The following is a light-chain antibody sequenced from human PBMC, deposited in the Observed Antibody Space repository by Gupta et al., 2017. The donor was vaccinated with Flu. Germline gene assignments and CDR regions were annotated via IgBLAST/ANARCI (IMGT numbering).Light chain of an antibody. J-gene: IGLJ3*02. Sequence: RVTISCSGSSSNIGSNTVNWYQQVPGTAPKLLIYSNNQRPSGVPDRFSGSKSGTSASLAISGLQSEDEADYYCAAWDDSLNGWVFGGGTKLTVL. V-gene: IGLV1-44*01. CDR1: SSNIGSNT. CDR3: AAWDDSLNGWV. CDR2: SNN.